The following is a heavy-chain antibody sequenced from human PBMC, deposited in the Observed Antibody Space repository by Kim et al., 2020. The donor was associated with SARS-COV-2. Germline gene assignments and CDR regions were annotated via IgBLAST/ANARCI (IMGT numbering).Heavy chain of an antibody. CDR3: ARVGIAAAGRPHLVYGWFDP. CDR2: ISAYNGNT. D-gene: IGHD6-13*01. CDR1: GYTFTSYG. Sequence: ASVKVSCKASGYTFTSYGISWVRQAPGQGLEWMGWISAYNGNTNYAQKLQGRVTMTTDTSTSTAYMELRSLRSDDTAVYYCARVGIAAAGRPHLVYGWFDPWGQGTLVTVSS. V-gene: IGHV1-18*04. J-gene: IGHJ5*02.